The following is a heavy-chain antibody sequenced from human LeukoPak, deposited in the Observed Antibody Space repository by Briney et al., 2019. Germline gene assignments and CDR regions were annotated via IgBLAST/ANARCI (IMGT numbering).Heavy chain of an antibody. D-gene: IGHD4-23*01. CDR3: ARRSDYGSNGNYFDY. V-gene: IGHV3-23*01. J-gene: IGHJ4*02. Sequence: GGSLRLSCAASGFTFNTYGMSWVRQAPGKGLEWVSAISGCDTNTYYAVSVEGRLTISRDNSKNTLYLQMNSLRAEDTAVYYCARRSDYGSNGNYFDYWGQGTPVTVSS. CDR1: GFTFNTYG. CDR2: ISGCDTNT.